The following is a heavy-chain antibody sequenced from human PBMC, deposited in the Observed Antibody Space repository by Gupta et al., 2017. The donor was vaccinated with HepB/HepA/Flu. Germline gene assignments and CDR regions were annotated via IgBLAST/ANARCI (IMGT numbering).Heavy chain of an antibody. V-gene: IGHV3-15*01. J-gene: IGHJ4*02. CDR3: TTFLLSSSWYLGD. Sequence: EVQLVESGGGLVKPGGSLRLSCAASGFTFSNAWMNWVRQAPGKGLEWVGRIRKKSDGGTTDYAAPVKDRFTISRDDSRNTLYLQMTSLKAEDTAVYYCTTFLLSSSWYLGDWGQGTLVTVSS. CDR2: IRKKSDGGTT. CDR1: GFTFSNAW. D-gene: IGHD6-13*01.